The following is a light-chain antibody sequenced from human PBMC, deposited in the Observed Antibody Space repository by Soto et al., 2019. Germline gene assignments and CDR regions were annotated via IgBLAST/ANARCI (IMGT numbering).Light chain of an antibody. CDR2: DAS. J-gene: IGKJ1*01. V-gene: IGKV1-5*01. CDR3: HQYNTWT. Sequence: DIPMTQSPPTLSASVGDRVTITCRASESISRWLAWYQQEAGKAPKLLIYDASNLESGVPSRFSGSGSGTEFTLTISSLQPEDFATYYCHQYNTWTFGQGTKVEIK. CDR1: ESISRW.